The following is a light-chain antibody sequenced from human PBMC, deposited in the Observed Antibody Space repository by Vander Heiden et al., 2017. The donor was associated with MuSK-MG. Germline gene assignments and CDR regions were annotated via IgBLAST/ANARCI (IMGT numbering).Light chain of an antibody. CDR2: GKN. CDR1: SLRSYY. CDR3: NSRDSSGNHHYV. J-gene: IGLJ1*01. Sequence: SSELTQYPAVSVALGQTVRITCQGASLRSYYASWYQEKPGQAPVLVIYGKNNRPSGIPDRFSGSSSGNTASLTITGAQAEDEADYYCNSRDSSGNHHYVFGTGTKVTVL. V-gene: IGLV3-19*01.